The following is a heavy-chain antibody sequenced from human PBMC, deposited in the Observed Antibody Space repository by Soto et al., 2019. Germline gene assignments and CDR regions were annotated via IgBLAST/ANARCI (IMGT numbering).Heavy chain of an antibody. V-gene: IGHV3-48*03. CDR1: EFTFSNYE. Sequence: GGSLRLSCVASEFTFSNYEMNWVRQAPGKGLEWVSYISSSGTTIYYTDSVKGRFTISRGNAKKSLYLQMNSLRAEDTAVYYCVRFGGAAAGPGDYWGQGTLVTVSS. CDR3: VRFGGAAAGPGDY. J-gene: IGHJ4*02. D-gene: IGHD6-13*01. CDR2: ISSSGTTI.